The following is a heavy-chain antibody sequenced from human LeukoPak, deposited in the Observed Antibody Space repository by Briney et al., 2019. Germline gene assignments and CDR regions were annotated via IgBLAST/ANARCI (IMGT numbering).Heavy chain of an antibody. Sequence: GGSLRLSCAASGFTFSSYATHWVRQAPGKGLEWVAVISYDGSNKYYADSVKGRFTISRDNSKNTLYLQMNSLRAEDTAVYYCAREKCSSTSCYGSYYYGMDVWGQGTTVTVSS. CDR1: GFTFSSYA. CDR2: ISYDGSNK. CDR3: AREKCSSTSCYGSYYYGMDV. V-gene: IGHV3-30-3*01. D-gene: IGHD2-2*01. J-gene: IGHJ6*02.